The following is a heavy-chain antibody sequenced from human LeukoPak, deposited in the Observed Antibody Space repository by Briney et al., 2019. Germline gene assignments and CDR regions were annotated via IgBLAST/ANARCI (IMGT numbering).Heavy chain of an antibody. CDR3: AREASHFDY. V-gene: IGHV4-34*01. CDR2: INHGGST. J-gene: IGHJ4*02. CDR1: GGSSSGYY. Sequence: SETLSLTCAVYGGSSSGYYWSWLRQPPGKGLEWIGEINHGGSTIYNPSLKSRVTISVDTSKNQFSLRLNSVTAADTAVYYCAREASHFDYWGQGTLVAVSS.